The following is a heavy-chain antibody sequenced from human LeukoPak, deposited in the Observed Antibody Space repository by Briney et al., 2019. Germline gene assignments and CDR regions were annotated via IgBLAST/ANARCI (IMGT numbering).Heavy chain of an antibody. D-gene: IGHD6-13*01. CDR3: ALRKSSWYYTYYFDY. J-gene: IGHJ4*02. V-gene: IGHV2-5*02. Sequence: ESGPTLVNPTQTLTLTCTFSGFSLSTSGVGVGWIRQPPGRALEWLALIYWDDDKRYSPSLKSRLTITKDTSKNQVVLRMTNMDPVDTATYYCALRKSSWYYTYYFDYWGQGTLVTVSS. CDR2: IYWDDDK. CDR1: GFSLSTSGVG.